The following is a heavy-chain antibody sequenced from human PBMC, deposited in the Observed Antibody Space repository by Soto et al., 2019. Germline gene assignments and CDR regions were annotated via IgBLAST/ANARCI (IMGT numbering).Heavy chain of an antibody. J-gene: IGHJ4*02. CDR2: INAGNGNT. CDR3: ATSRGFCSNTSCYPANGFDF. D-gene: IGHD2-2*01. Sequence: QVQLVQSGAEVKKPGASVKISCKASGYTFTNYAMHWVRQAPGQRLEWMGWINAGNGNTKYSQKLQGRVTITRDTSASTAYMERSSLRSEDTAAYYCATSRGFCSNTSCYPANGFDFWGQGTLVTVSS. V-gene: IGHV1-3*01. CDR1: GYTFTNYA.